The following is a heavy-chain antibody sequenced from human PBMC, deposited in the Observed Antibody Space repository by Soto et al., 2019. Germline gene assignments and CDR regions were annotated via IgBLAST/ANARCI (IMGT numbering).Heavy chain of an antibody. D-gene: IGHD1-26*01. CDR3: AKWEENWSVIRYGMDV. J-gene: IGHJ6*02. CDR1: GVTFRNYV. CDR2: IRVDSGST. Sequence: GGSQRLSCAASGVTFRNYVMHWVRQAPGKGLEWVSGIRVDSGSTYYTDSVKGRFTISRDNSKNTLYLQMNSLRAEDTAVYYCAKWEENWSVIRYGMDVWGQGTTVTVSS. V-gene: IGHV3-33*06.